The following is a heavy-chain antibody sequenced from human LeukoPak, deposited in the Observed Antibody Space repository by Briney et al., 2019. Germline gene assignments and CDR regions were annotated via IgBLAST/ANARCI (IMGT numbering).Heavy chain of an antibody. CDR2: IRYDGSNK. V-gene: IGHV3-30*02. CDR1: GFTFSSYG. J-gene: IGHJ5*02. Sequence: GRSLRLSCAASGFTFSSYGMHWVRQAPGKGLEWVAFIRYDGSNKYYADSVKGRFTISRDNSKNTLYLQINSLRAEDTAVYYCAKDSGIAVAGTQNWFDPWGQGTLVTVSS. CDR3: AKDSGIAVAGTQNWFDP. D-gene: IGHD6-19*01.